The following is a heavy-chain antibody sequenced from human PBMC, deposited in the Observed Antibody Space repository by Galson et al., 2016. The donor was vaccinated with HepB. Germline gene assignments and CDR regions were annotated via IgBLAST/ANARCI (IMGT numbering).Heavy chain of an antibody. V-gene: IGHV3-33*08. CDR3: ARDRGLLHYYYGKDV. CDR2: ISYDGNNR. Sequence: SLRLSCATSGFTFNNYGINWVRQAPGKGLEWVAVISYDGNNRHYADAVKGRFTISRDSSMNTVYLQMNSLRADDTAVYFCARDRGLLHYYYGKDVWGQGTTVTVSS. J-gene: IGHJ6*02. D-gene: IGHD4-17*01. CDR1: GFTFNNYG.